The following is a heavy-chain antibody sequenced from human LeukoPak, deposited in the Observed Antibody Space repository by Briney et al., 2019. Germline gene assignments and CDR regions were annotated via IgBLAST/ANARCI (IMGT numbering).Heavy chain of an antibody. CDR1: GYSFTNYW. J-gene: IGHJ4*02. CDR2: IYPGDSDT. V-gene: IGHV5-51*01. CDR3: ARQPNYYDSGVYGAN. D-gene: IGHD3-22*01. Sequence: GESLKISCKGSGYSFTNYWIGWVRQMPGKGLEWMGIIYPGDSDTRYSPSFQGQVTISADKSISTAYLQWRSLKASDTAMYYCARQPNYYDSGVYGANWGQGTLVTVSS.